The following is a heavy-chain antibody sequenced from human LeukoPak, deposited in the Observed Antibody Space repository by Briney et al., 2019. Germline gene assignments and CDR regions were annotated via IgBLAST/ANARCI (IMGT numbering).Heavy chain of an antibody. CDR3: AREGSGSYYMDV. D-gene: IGHD1-26*01. Sequence: GSLRLSCAASGFTFSSYAMSWVRQAPGKGLEWVSAISGSGGSTYYADSVKGRFTISRDNAKNSLYLQMNSLRAEDTAVYYCAREGSGSYYMDVWGKGTTVTVSS. CDR2: ISGSGGST. CDR1: GFTFSSYA. J-gene: IGHJ6*03. V-gene: IGHV3-23*01.